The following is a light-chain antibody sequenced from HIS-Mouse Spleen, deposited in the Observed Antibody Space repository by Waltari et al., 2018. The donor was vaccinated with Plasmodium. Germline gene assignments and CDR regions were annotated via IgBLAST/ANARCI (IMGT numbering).Light chain of an antibody. CDR2: EGS. CDR3: CSYAGSSTYV. V-gene: IGLV2-23*01. CDR1: SSEVGSYNL. J-gene: IGLJ1*01. Sequence: QSALTPPASVSGSPGQAITISCTGTSSEVGSYNLVSCYQQHPGKAPKLMIYEGSKRPSGVSNRFSGSKSGNTASLTISGLQAEDEADYYCCSYAGSSTYVFGTGTKVTVL.